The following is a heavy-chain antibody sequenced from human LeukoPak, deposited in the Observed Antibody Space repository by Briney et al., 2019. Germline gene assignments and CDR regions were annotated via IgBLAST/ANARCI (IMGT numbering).Heavy chain of an antibody. J-gene: IGHJ4*02. CDR1: GYTFNAYY. V-gene: IGHV1-2*02. CDR3: ARGLGDFDGDGHTNPFDY. CDR2: INPNSACT. D-gene: IGHD2-21*01. Sequence: ASVKVSCKASGYTFNAYYMHWVRQAPGQRPEWVGWINPNSACTNYTQKFQDRVTVNRDTFSSTTFMVLSGLRSDDASVYYCARGLGDFDGDGHTNPFDYGGQRTLVTVSS.